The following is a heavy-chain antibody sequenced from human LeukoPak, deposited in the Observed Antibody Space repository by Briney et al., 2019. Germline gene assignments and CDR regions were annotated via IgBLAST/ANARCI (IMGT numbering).Heavy chain of an antibody. CDR3: ARRPGN. CDR2: IYSGGAI. Sequence: GGSLRLSCAASGFTVSSNYMSWVRQAPGKGLEWVSLIYSGGAIRYADSVKGRFTISRDSSKNTLNDLTVEDTARYYCARRPGNWGQGILVTVSS. D-gene: IGHD1-14*01. J-gene: IGHJ4*02. CDR1: GFTVSSNY. V-gene: IGHV3-53*01.